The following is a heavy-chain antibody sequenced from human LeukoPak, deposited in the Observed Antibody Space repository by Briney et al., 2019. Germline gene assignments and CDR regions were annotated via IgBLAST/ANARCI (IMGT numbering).Heavy chain of an antibody. J-gene: IGHJ6*03. D-gene: IGHD5-12*01. CDR1: GYSFTSYW. CDR3: ARLSPLGGYDSDYYYSMDV. V-gene: IGHV5-51*01. Sequence: GESLKISCKGSGYSFTSYWIGWVRQMPGKGLEWMGIIYPGDSDTRYSPSFQGQVTISADKSISTAYLQWRSLKASDTAMYYCARLSPLGGYDSDYYYSMDVWGKGTAVPVSS. CDR2: IYPGDSDT.